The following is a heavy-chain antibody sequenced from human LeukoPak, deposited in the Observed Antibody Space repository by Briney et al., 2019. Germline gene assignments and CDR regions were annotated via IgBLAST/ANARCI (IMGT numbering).Heavy chain of an antibody. Sequence: PGGSLRLSCAASGFTVSSNYMSWVRQAPGKGLEWVSAISGSGGSTYYADSVKGRFTISRDNSRNTLYLQMNSLRPEDTAMYFCAKDPGYRDFWGQGTLVTVSS. D-gene: IGHD5-18*01. J-gene: IGHJ4*02. V-gene: IGHV3-23*01. CDR1: GFTVSSNY. CDR3: AKDPGYRDF. CDR2: ISGSGGST.